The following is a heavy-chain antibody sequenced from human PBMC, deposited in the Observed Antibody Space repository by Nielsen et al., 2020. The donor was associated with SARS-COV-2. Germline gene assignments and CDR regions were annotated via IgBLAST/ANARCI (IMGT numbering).Heavy chain of an antibody. V-gene: IGHV3-23*01. CDR3: AKNPSRRDYGADY. Sequence: GESLKPSCAASGFPFVRYAMSWVRQAPGKGLEWVSSIGAIDGSTNYAESLRGRFTISRDNSKNTLYLQIDSLRTEDTAMYYCAKNPSRRDYGADYWGQGTLVTVSS. J-gene: IGHJ4*02. D-gene: IGHD4-17*01. CDR1: GFPFVRYA. CDR2: IGAIDGST.